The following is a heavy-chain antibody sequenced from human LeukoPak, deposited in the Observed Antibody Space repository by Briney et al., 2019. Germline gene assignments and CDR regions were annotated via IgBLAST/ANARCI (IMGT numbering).Heavy chain of an antibody. V-gene: IGHV1-18*01. CDR1: GYTFTSYG. J-gene: IGHJ4*02. D-gene: IGHD2-2*02. CDR3: ATGYCSSTSCYNFDY. CDR2: ISAYNGNT. Sequence: ASVKVSCKASGYTFTSYGISWVRQAPGQGLEWMGWISAYNGNTNYAQKLQGRVTMTTDTSTSTAYMELRSQRSDDTAVYYCATGYCSSTSCYNFDYWGQGTLVTVSS.